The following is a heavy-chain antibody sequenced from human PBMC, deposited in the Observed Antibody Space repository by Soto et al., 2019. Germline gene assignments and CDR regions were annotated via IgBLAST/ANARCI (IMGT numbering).Heavy chain of an antibody. Sequence: PSETLSLTCAVYGGSFSGYYWSWIRQPPGKGLEWIGEINHSGSTNYNPSLKSRVTISVDTSKNQFSLKLSSVTAADTGVYYCARVSSTWHLLPDSWGQGTRVTVSS. V-gene: IGHV4-34*01. J-gene: IGHJ4*02. D-gene: IGHD6-13*01. CDR3: ARVSSTWHLLPDS. CDR1: GGSFSGYY. CDR2: INHSGST.